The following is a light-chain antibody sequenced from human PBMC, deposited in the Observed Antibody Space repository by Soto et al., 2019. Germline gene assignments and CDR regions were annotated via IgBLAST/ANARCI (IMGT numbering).Light chain of an antibody. V-gene: IGKV4-1*01. J-gene: IGKJ4*02. CDR3: QQYFNTPLT. CDR2: WAS. Sequence: DIVMTQSPDSLAVSLGERATINCKSSQNVLNRANDKTYIAWYQKKPGQPPKLLIYWASTRESDVPDRFSGSGSATDFTLTISSLQAGDVAVYFCQQYFNTPLTFGGGTKVEIK. CDR1: QNVLNRANDKTY.